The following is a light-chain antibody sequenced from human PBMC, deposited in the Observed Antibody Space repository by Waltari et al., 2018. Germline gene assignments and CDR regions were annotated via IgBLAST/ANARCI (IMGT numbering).Light chain of an antibody. J-gene: IGKJ4*01. Sequence: DVVLTQSPLSLPVTLGQPASISCRSSQSLVYVDGHTYLTWFQQRPGHSPRRLIYQISNRDSGVPDRFSGSGSATYFTLKISRVEAEDVGVYYCMQGTHWPLTLGGGTKVEI. V-gene: IGKV2-30*01. CDR2: QIS. CDR1: QSLVYVDGHTY. CDR3: MQGTHWPLT.